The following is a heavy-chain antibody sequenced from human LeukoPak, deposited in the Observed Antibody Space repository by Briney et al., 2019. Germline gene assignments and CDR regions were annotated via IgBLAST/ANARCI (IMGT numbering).Heavy chain of an antibody. V-gene: IGHV1-2*02. CDR2: INSNSGGT. Sequence: ASVKVSCKASGYTXTSYYMHGVRQAPGQGLEWMGWINSNSGGTNYAQKFQGRVTMTRDTSISTAYMELSRLRSDDTAVYYCARDREGYYDILTGYYGVGAFDIWGQGTMVTVSS. D-gene: IGHD3-9*01. J-gene: IGHJ3*02. CDR1: GYTXTSYY. CDR3: ARDREGYYDILTGYYGVGAFDI.